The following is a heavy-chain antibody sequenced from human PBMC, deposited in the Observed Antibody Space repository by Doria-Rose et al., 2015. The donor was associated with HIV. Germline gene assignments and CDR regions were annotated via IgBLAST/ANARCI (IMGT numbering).Heavy chain of an antibody. D-gene: IGHD6-13*01. Sequence: FGPVLVKPTETLTLTCTVSGVSLSSPGMGVSWIRQPPGKALEWLANSFSDDERSYKTSLKSRLTISRGTSKSQLVLTMTYMDPVDTATYYCARIKSSRWYHKYYFDFWGQGTLVIVSA. V-gene: IGHV2-26*01. CDR3: ARIKSSRWYHKYYFDF. CDR1: GVSLSSPGMG. J-gene: IGHJ4*02. CDR2: SFSDDER.